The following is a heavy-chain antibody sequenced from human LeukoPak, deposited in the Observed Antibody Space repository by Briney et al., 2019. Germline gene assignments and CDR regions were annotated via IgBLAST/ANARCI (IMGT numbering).Heavy chain of an antibody. CDR1: GYTFTGYY. Sequence: EASVKVSCKASGYTFTGYYMHWVRQAPGQGLEWMGWINPNSGGTNYAQKFQGRVTMTRDTSISTAYMELSSLRSEDTAVYYCAAVSDCSSTSCYTVYFDYWGQGTLVTVSS. D-gene: IGHD2-2*02. V-gene: IGHV1-2*02. CDR3: AAVSDCSSTSCYTVYFDY. CDR2: INPNSGGT. J-gene: IGHJ4*02.